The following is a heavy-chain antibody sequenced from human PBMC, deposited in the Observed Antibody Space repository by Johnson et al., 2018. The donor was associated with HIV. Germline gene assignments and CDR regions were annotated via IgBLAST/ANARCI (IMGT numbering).Heavy chain of an antibody. CDR3: ARGVVGVLSNAFDI. V-gene: IGHV3-33*01. CDR2: IWYDGSDE. J-gene: IGHJ3*02. Sequence: QVQLVESGGGVVQPGRSLRLSCAASGFSFSSYGMHWVRQAPGKGLEWVAVIWYDGSDEHYADSVKGRFTISRDNSKNTLCLQMNSLRAEDTAVYYCARGVVGVLSNAFDIWGQGTMVTVSS. CDR1: GFSFSSYG. D-gene: IGHD1-26*01.